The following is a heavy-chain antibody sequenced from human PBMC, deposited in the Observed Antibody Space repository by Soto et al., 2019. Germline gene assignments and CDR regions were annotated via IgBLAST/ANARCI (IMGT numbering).Heavy chain of an antibody. J-gene: IGHJ6*02. V-gene: IGHV3-30-3*01. CDR2: ISYDGSNK. Sequence: QVQLVESGGGVVQPGRSLRLSCAASGFTFSSYAMHWVRQAPGKGLEWVAVISYDGSNKYYADSVKGRFTISRDNSKNTLYLQMNSLRAEDTAVYYCARDFGDYYDGMDVWGQGTTVTVSS. CDR1: GFTFSSYA. D-gene: IGHD3-10*01. CDR3: ARDFGDYYDGMDV.